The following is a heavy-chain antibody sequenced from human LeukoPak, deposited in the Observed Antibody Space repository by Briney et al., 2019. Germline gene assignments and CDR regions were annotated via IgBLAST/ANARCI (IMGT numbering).Heavy chain of an antibody. CDR3: ARRNYDFWSGYGRVDP. Sequence: PSETLSLTCAVYGGSFSGYYWSWIRQPPGKGPEWIGEINHSGSTNYNPSLKSRVTISVDTSKNQFSLKLSSVTVADTAVYYCARRNYDFWSGYGRVDPWGQGTLVTVSS. CDR1: GGSFSGYY. D-gene: IGHD3-3*01. CDR2: INHSGST. V-gene: IGHV4-34*01. J-gene: IGHJ5*02.